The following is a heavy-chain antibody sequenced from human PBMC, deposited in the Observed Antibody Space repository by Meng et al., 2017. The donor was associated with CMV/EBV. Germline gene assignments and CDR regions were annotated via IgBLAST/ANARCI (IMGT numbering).Heavy chain of an antibody. D-gene: IGHD3-10*01. CDR3: AKSLRITMVRAMDY. CDR1: GFTFSSYS. J-gene: IGHJ4*02. Sequence: EVQLVGAGGGLVKPGGALRLSGAASGFTFSSYSMNWVRQAPGKGLEWVSSISSSSSYIYYADSVKGRFTISRDNAKNSLYLQMNSLRAEDTAVYYCAKSLRITMVRAMDYWGQGTLVTVSS. CDR2: ISSSSSYI. V-gene: IGHV3-21*01.